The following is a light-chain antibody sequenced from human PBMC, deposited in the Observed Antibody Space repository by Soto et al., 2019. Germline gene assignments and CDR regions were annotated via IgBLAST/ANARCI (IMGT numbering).Light chain of an antibody. CDR1: SGHSTYA. J-gene: IGLJ2*01. CDR2: VNSDGSH. CDR3: QTWGTGIV. V-gene: IGLV4-69*01. Sequence: QPVLTQSPSASASLGASVRLTCTLSSGHSTYAIAWHQQQPEKGPRYLMKVNSDGSHTKADGIPDRFSGSSSGAERYLTISSLQSEDEADYYCQTWGTGIVFGGGTKQTVL.